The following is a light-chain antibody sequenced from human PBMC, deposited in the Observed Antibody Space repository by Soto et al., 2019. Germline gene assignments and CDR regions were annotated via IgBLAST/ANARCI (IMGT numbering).Light chain of an antibody. CDR2: DND. Sequence: QSVLTQPPSVSAAPGQKVTISCSVSDSNIGRYFVSWYQQFPGTAPKLLIYDNDKRPSGIPDRFSGSKSGASATLGITGLQTGDEADYYCGTWDSSLSAGVFGSGTKVTVL. CDR3: GTWDSSLSAGV. CDR1: DSNIGRYF. V-gene: IGLV1-51*01. J-gene: IGLJ1*01.